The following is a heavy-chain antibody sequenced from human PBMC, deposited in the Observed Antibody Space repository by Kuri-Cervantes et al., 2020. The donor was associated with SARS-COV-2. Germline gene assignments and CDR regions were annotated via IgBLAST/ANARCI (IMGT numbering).Heavy chain of an antibody. CDR1: GFTFSSYS. CDR2: ISSSRSYI. V-gene: IGHV3-21*01. D-gene: IGHD2-2*01. J-gene: IGHJ3*02. CDR3: ARRMGEDIVVVPAPRGAFDS. Sequence: GESLKISCEASGFTFSSYSMNWVRQAPGKGLEWVSSISSSRSYIYYADPVKGRFTISRDKSKNSPYLQRNSLRAEDTAVYYCARRMGEDIVVVPAPRGAFDSWGQGQMVTVS.